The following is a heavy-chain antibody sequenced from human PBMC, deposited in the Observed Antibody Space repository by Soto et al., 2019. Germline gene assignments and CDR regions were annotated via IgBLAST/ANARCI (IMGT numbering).Heavy chain of an antibody. J-gene: IGHJ2*01. Sequence: EVQLVESGGGLVQPGGSLRLSCAASGFTVRISYMGWVRQAPGKGLEWVPSIYSDGNTYYADSVRGRFTISTDNSQYTLYLQMNSLRVDDTAMYYCARHVGYYWYFDLWGRGTLVTVSS. V-gene: IGHV3-66*04. CDR1: GFTVRISY. CDR2: IYSDGNT. D-gene: IGHD6-13*01. CDR3: ARHVGYYWYFDL.